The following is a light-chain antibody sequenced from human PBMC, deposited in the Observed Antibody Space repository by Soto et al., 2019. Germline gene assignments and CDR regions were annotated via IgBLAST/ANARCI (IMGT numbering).Light chain of an antibody. CDR1: QSVGNN. CDR3: QQYNNWPTIT. Sequence: EIMMTQSPAILSVSPGERATLSCRASQSVGNNLAWYQQKPGQVPRLLIYYASTRATGIPARFSGSGSGTEFTLTISSLQSEDFALYYCQQYNNWPTITFGQGTRLEIK. V-gene: IGKV3-15*01. CDR2: YAS. J-gene: IGKJ5*01.